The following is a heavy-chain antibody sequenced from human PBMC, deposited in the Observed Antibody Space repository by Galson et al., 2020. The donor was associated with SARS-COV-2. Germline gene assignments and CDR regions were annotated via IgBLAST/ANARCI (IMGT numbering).Heavy chain of an antibody. J-gene: IGHJ5*02. CDR1: GGSISSGSYY. CDR3: ARSEPGYGLDP. Sequence: SETLSLTCTVSGGSISSGSYYWSWIRQPAGKGLEWIGRIYTSGSTNYNPSLKSRVTISVDTSKNQFSLKLSSVTAADTAVYYCARSEPGYGLDPWGQGTLVTVSS. D-gene: IGHD6-13*01. V-gene: IGHV4-61*02. CDR2: IYTSGST.